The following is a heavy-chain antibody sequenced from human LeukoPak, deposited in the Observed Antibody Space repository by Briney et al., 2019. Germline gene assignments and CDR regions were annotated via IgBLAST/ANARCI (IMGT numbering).Heavy chain of an antibody. CDR3: ARDGVYYYDSSGSDY. D-gene: IGHD3-22*01. Sequence: GGSLRLSCAASGFTFSSYEMNWVRQAPGRGLEWVSYISSSGSTIYYADSVKGRFTISRDNAKNSLYLQMNSLRAEDTAVYYCARDGVYYYDSSGSDYWGQGTLVTVSS. CDR1: GFTFSSYE. CDR2: ISSSGSTI. V-gene: IGHV3-48*03. J-gene: IGHJ4*02.